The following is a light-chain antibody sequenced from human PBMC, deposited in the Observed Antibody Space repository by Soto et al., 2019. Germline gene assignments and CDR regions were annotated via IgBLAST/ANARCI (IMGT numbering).Light chain of an antibody. V-gene: IGLV4-69*01. J-gene: IGLJ3*02. CDR3: QTWGTGLNWV. CDR2: LNSDGSH. CDR1: SGHSSYA. Sequence: QPALTQSPSASASLGASVKLTCTLSSGHSSYAIAWHQQQPEKGPRYLMKLNSDGSHSKGDGIPDRFSGSSSGAERYLTISSLQSEDEADYYCQTWGTGLNWVFGGGTKVTVL.